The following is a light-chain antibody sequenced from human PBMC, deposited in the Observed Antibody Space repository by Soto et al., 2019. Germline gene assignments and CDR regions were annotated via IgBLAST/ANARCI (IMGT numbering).Light chain of an antibody. Sequence: EFVLTQSPGTLSLSPGERATLSCRASQSISSSFLAWYQQKPGQAPRLLIYGASSRGTGIPDRFSGSGSGTDFTVTISRLEPEDFAVYYCQQYGSSPPLTFGGGTKVEIK. CDR1: QSISSSF. CDR2: GAS. J-gene: IGKJ4*01. CDR3: QQYGSSPPLT. V-gene: IGKV3-20*01.